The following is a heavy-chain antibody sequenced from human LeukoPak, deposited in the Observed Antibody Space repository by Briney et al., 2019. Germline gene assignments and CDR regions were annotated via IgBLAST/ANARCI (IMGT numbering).Heavy chain of an antibody. CDR2: IYYSGST. Sequence: SETLSLTCTVSGGSIRSTSYYWGWIRQPPGKGLEWIGSIYYSGSTNYNPSLKSRVTTSVDTSKNQFSLKLSSVTAADTAVYYCATISGYYYFYYYMDVWGKGTTVTVS. D-gene: IGHD3-22*01. J-gene: IGHJ6*03. V-gene: IGHV4-39*07. CDR3: ATISGYYYFYYYMDV. CDR1: GGSIRSTSYY.